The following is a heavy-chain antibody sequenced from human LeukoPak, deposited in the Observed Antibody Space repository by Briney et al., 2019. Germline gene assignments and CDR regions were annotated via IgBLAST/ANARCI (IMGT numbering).Heavy chain of an antibody. J-gene: IGHJ5*02. CDR3: AKDPTRTWENWFDP. Sequence: GGSLRLSCAASGFTFSSYAMSWVRQAPGKGLEWVSAISGSGTATYYADSVKGRFTISRDNSKSTLYLQMNSLRAEDTAVYYCAKDPTRTWENWFDPWGQGTLVTVSS. V-gene: IGHV3-23*01. CDR1: GFTFSSYA. D-gene: IGHD1-26*01. CDR2: ISGSGTAT.